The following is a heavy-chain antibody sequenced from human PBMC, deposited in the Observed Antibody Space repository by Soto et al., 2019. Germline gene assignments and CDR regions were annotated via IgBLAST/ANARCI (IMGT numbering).Heavy chain of an antibody. Sequence: ASVKVSCKASGGTFSSYAIIWVRQAPGQGLEWMGGIIPIFGTANYAQKFQGRVTITADESTSTAYMELSSLRSEDTAVYYCARARVTMIEGDYYYGMDVWGQGTTVTVSS. CDR3: ARARVTMIEGDYYYGMDV. CDR2: IIPIFGTA. J-gene: IGHJ6*02. CDR1: GGTFSSYA. V-gene: IGHV1-69*13. D-gene: IGHD3-22*01.